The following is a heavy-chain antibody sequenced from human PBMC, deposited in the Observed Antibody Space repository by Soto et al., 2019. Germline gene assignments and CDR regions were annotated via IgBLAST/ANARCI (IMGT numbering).Heavy chain of an antibody. Sequence: GSGPTLVNPTQTLTLTCTFSGFSLSSTRMAVGWIRQPPGKALEWLALIYWDDDKRYSPSLKSRLTITKDTSKNQVVLTMTNMDPVDTATYYCAHSLNWYSSSYNWFDPWGQGTLVTVSS. CDR3: AHSLNWYSSSYNWFDP. J-gene: IGHJ5*02. CDR1: GFSLSSTRMA. V-gene: IGHV2-5*02. CDR2: IYWDDDK. D-gene: IGHD6-13*01.